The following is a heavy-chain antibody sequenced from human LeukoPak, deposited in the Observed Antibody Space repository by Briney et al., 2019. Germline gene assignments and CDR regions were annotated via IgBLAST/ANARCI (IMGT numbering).Heavy chain of an antibody. V-gene: IGHV1-18*01. Sequence: ASVKVSCKASGYTFSSYGINWVRQAPGQGLEWMGWISVINSGNTRYAQNFQGRLTMTTDASTTTAYMELRSLRSDDTAVYYCSREFPFCGADCFSGVFDIWGQGTMVTVS. J-gene: IGHJ3*02. CDR2: ISVINSGNT. CDR1: GYTFSSYG. CDR3: SREFPFCGADCFSGVFDI. D-gene: IGHD2-21*02.